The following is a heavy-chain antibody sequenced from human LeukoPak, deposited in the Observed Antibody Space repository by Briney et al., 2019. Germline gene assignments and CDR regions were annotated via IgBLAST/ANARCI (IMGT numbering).Heavy chain of an antibody. CDR3: ARDVVPSLDYYYGMDV. CDR1: GGSISSYY. Sequence: SETLSLTCTVSGGSISSYYWSWIRQPPGKGLEWIGYTYYSGSTNYNPSLKSRITISVDTSKNQFSLKLSSVTAADTAVYYCARDVVPSLDYYYGMDVWGQGTTVTVSS. D-gene: IGHD2-15*01. J-gene: IGHJ6*02. CDR2: TYYSGST. V-gene: IGHV4-59*01.